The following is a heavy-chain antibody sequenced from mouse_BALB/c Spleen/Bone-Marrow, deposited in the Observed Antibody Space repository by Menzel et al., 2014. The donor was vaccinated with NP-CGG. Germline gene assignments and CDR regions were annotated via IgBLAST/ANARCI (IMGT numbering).Heavy chain of an antibody. CDR3: ARNGNYPAWFAY. D-gene: IGHD2-1*01. V-gene: IGHV1-9*01. CDR2: ILPGSGST. CDR1: GYTFSSYW. J-gene: IGHJ3*01. Sequence: LEESGAELMKPGASVKISCKATGYTFSSYWIEWVKQRPGHGLKWIGEILPGSGSTNYNEKFKGKATFTADTSSNTAYMQLSSLTSEDSAVYYCARNGNYPAWFAYWGQGTLVTVSA.